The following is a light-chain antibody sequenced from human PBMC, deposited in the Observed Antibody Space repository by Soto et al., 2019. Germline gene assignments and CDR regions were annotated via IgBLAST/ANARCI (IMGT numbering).Light chain of an antibody. V-gene: IGLV4-60*02. Sequence: QLVLTQSSSASASLGSSVKLTCTLSSGHSSYIIAWHQQQPGKAPRYLMKLEGSGSYNKGSGVPDPFSGSSSGADRYLTISNLQFEDEADYYCETWDSNTHVFGGGTKLTVL. J-gene: IGLJ3*02. CDR3: ETWDSNTHV. CDR1: SGHSSYI. CDR2: LEGSGSY.